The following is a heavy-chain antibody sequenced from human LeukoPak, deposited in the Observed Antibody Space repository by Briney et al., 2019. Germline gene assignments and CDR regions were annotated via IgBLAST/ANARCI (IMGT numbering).Heavy chain of an antibody. Sequence: LPGGSLRLSCAASGFTFSSYAMSWVRQAPGKGLEWVSAISGSGGSTYYADSVKGRFTISRDNSKNTLYLQMNSLRAEDTAVYYCAKDSYDFWSGYPAANYFDYWGQGTLVTVSS. CDR2: ISGSGGST. V-gene: IGHV3-23*01. CDR1: GFTFSSYA. D-gene: IGHD3-3*01. J-gene: IGHJ4*02. CDR3: AKDSYDFWSGYPAANYFDY.